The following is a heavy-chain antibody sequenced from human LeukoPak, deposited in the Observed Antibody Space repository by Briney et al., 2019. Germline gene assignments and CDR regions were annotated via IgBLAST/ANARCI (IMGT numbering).Heavy chain of an antibody. CDR3: ARDLRYSSSWYGAFDI. J-gene: IGHJ3*02. CDR2: IRVGGET. CDR1: GFTFSSYA. D-gene: IGHD6-13*01. Sequence: PGGSLRLSCAASGFTFSSYAMNWVRQAPGKGLEWVSGIRVGGETHYADSVKGRFTISRDNSKNTLYLQMNSLRAEDTAVYYCARDLRYSSSWYGAFDIWGQGTMVTVSS. V-gene: IGHV3-23*01.